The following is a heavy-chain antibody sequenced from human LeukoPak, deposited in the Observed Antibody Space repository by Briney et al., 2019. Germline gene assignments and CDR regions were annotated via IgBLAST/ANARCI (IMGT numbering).Heavy chain of an antibody. CDR3: GRLARRDAFDL. CDR2: IRNKANTYTT. CDR1: GFTFSGSA. J-gene: IGHJ3*01. Sequence: GGSLRLSCAASGFTFSGSAMDWVRQAPGKGLEWVGRIRNKANTYTTDYAASVKGRFTISRDDSRNSLYLQMNRLQTDDTAIYYCGRLARRDAFDLWGQGTMVTVSS. V-gene: IGHV3-72*01.